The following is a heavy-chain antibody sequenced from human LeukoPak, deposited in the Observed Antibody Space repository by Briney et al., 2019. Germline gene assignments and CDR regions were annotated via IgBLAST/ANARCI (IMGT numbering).Heavy chain of an antibody. Sequence: PSETLSLTCTVSGGSISSSSYYWGWIRQPPGKGLEWIGSIYYSGSTYYNPSLKSRVTISVDTSKNQFPLKLSSVTAADTAVYYCARTVVVRGYFDLWGRGTLVTVSS. CDR1: GGSISSSSYY. D-gene: IGHD3-22*01. CDR2: IYYSGST. J-gene: IGHJ2*01. V-gene: IGHV4-39*01. CDR3: ARTVVVRGYFDL.